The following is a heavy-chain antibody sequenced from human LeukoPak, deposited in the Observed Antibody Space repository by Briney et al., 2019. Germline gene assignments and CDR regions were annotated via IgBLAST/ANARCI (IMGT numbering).Heavy chain of an antibody. D-gene: IGHD1-26*01. CDR3: ASVTIVGLTAEY. Sequence: PGGSLRLSCAASGFTFSNYEMNWVRQAPGKGLEWVSYIRDSGSSIYYADSVKGRFTISRDNAKNSLYLQMNSLRAEDTAVYYCASVTIVGLTAEYGGQGTLVSVSS. J-gene: IGHJ4*02. CDR1: GFTFSNYE. CDR2: IRDSGSSI. V-gene: IGHV3-48*03.